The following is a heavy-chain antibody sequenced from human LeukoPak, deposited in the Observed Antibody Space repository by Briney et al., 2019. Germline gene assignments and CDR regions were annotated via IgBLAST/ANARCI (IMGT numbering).Heavy chain of an antibody. CDR3: AKLLSGYCSRTSCLNWFDP. CDR1: GFTFSSYA. V-gene: IGHV3-23*01. D-gene: IGHD2-2*01. Sequence: GGSLRLSCAASGFTFSSYAMSWVRQAPGKGLEWVSGMSGSGGSTYHADSVEGRFTISRDNSKNTLYLQMNSLRAEETAVYYCAKLLSGYCSRTSCLNWFDPWGQGTLVTVSS. J-gene: IGHJ5*02. CDR2: MSGSGGST.